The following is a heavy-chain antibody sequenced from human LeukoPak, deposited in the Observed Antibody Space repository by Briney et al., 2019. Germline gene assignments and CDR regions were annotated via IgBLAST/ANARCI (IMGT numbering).Heavy chain of an antibody. J-gene: IGHJ4*02. D-gene: IGHD6-19*01. CDR3: ARGLYRSGWYHFDY. V-gene: IGHV3-7*02. CDR2: IKHDGSET. CDR1: GFTFSSIW. Sequence: GGSLRLSCATSGFTFSSIWMSWVRQAPGKGLEWVANIKHDGSETNYVDSVKGRFTISRDNAKNSLHLQMNSLRVEDTAVYYCARGLYRSGWYHFDYWGQGTLVTVSS.